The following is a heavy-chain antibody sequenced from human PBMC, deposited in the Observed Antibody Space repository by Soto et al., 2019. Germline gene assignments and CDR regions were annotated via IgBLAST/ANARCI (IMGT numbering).Heavy chain of an antibody. CDR3: ARGPITYYYGSGSYYSRGNWFDP. CDR2: INHSGST. Sequence: SETLSLTWAVYGGSFSCYYWSWIRQPPGKGLGWIGEINHSGSTNYNPSLKSRVTISVDTSKNQFSLKLSSVTAADTAVYYCARGPITYYYGSGSYYSRGNWFDPWGQGTLVTVSS. V-gene: IGHV4-34*01. J-gene: IGHJ5*02. D-gene: IGHD3-10*01. CDR1: GGSFSCYY.